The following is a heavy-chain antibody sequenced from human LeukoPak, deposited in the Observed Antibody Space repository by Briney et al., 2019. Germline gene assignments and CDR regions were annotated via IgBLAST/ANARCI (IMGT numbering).Heavy chain of an antibody. CDR1: GGSISSSSYY. V-gene: IGHV4-39*07. D-gene: IGHD3-9*01. Sequence: SETLSLTCTVSGGSISSSSYYWGWIRQPPGKGLEWIGSIYYSGSTYYNPSLKSRVTISVDTSKNQFSLKLSSVTAADTAVYYCARDSYLALYYDILTGDDAFDIWGQGTMVTVSS. CDR2: IYYSGST. CDR3: ARDSYLALYYDILTGDDAFDI. J-gene: IGHJ3*02.